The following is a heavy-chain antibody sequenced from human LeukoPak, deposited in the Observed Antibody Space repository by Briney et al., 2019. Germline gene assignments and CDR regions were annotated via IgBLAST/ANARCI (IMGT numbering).Heavy chain of an antibody. CDR3: ARDQIPPYIAARHAY. CDR2: IKQDGSEK. V-gene: IGHV3-7*01. CDR1: GFTFSSYW. D-gene: IGHD6-6*01. J-gene: IGHJ4*02. Sequence: PGGSLRHSCAASGFTFSSYWMSWVRQAPGKGLEWVANIKQDGSEKYYVDSVKGRFTISRDNAKNSLYLQMNSLRAEDTAVYYCARDQIPPYIAARHAYWGQASLLTLSS.